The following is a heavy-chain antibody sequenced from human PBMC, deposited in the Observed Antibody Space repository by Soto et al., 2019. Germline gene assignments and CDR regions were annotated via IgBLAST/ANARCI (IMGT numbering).Heavy chain of an antibody. V-gene: IGHV1-69*13. CDR3: ARDPIDSSSSEVGYYYYGMDV. D-gene: IGHD6-6*01. J-gene: IGHJ6*02. CDR2: IIPIFGTA. Sequence: ASVKVSCKASGGTFSSYAISWVRQAPGQGLEWMGGIIPIFGTANYAQKFQGRVTITADESTSTAYMELSSLRSEDTAVYYCARDPIDSSSSEVGYYYYGMDVWGQGTTVTVSS. CDR1: GGTFSSYA.